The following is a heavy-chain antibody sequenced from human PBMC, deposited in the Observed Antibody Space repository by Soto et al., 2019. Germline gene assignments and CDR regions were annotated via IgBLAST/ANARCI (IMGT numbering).Heavy chain of an antibody. D-gene: IGHD2-2*01. CDR2: ISGSGGST. CDR3: AKVARDIVLVPAAGDY. Sequence: EVQLLESGGGLVQPGGSLRLSCAASGFTFSSYAMSWVRQAPGKGLEWVSAISGSGGSTYYADSVKGRFTISRDNSKNTLYLQMNSLRAEDTAVYYCAKVARDIVLVPAAGDYWGQGTLVTVSS. V-gene: IGHV3-23*01. CDR1: GFTFSSYA. J-gene: IGHJ4*02.